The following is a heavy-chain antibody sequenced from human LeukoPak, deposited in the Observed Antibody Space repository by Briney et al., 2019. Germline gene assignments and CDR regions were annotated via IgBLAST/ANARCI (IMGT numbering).Heavy chain of an antibody. Sequence: GGSLRLSCAASGFTFSSYSMNWVRQAPGKGLEWVSYISSSSSTIYYADSVKGRFTISRDNAKNSLYLQMNSLRAEDTAVYYCARDLPSGWYYFDYWGQGTLVTVSS. J-gene: IGHJ4*02. V-gene: IGHV3-48*04. CDR2: ISSSSSTI. CDR1: GFTFSSYS. CDR3: ARDLPSGWYYFDY. D-gene: IGHD6-19*01.